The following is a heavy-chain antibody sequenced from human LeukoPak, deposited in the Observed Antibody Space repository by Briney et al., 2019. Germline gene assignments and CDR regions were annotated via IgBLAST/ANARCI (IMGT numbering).Heavy chain of an antibody. D-gene: IGHD6-6*01. J-gene: IGHJ4*02. CDR2: ITSSSTYI. CDR1: GFSFSNYN. Sequence: GGSLRLSCAASGFSFSNYNMNWVRQAPGKGLEWVSSITSSSTYIYYADSVKGRFTISRDNAKNSLYLQLNSLRAEDTAIYYCAKASAYWGQGTLVTVSS. CDR3: AKASAY. V-gene: IGHV3-21*01.